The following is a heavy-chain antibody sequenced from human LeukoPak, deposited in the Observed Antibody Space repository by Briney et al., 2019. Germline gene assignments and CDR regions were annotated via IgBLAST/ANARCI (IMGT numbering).Heavy chain of an antibody. D-gene: IGHD3-3*01. CDR1: GYTFTGYY. V-gene: IGHV1-2*02. Sequence: GASVKVSCKASGYTFTGYYMHWVRQAPGQGLEWMGWINPNSGGTNYAQKFQGSVTMTMDTSISTAYMELSRLRSDDTAVYYCARSPITIFGVVIRYYFDYWGQGTLVTVSS. J-gene: IGHJ4*02. CDR2: INPNSGGT. CDR3: ARSPITIFGVVIRYYFDY.